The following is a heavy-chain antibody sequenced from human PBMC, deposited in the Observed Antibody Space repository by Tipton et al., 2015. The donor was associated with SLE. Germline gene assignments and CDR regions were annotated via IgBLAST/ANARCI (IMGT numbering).Heavy chain of an antibody. CDR1: GGSISSHY. V-gene: IGHV4-59*08. D-gene: IGHD1-26*01. J-gene: IGHJ2*01. CDR2: IYYSGST. CDR3: AEGGRGYFDL. Sequence: TLSLTCTVSGGSISSHYWSWIRQPPGKGLEWIGCIYYSGSTNYNPSLKSRVTISVDTSKNQFSLKLSSVTAADTAVYYCAEGGRGYFDLWGRGTLVTVSS.